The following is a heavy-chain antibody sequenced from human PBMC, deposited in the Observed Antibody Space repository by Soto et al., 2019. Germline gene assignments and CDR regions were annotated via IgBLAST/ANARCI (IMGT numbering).Heavy chain of an antibody. J-gene: IGHJ6*03. CDR2: IVVGSGET. Sequence: QMQLVQSGPEVKKPGTSVKVSCRASGFNFGYSAIQWVRQTRGQRLEWIGWIVVGSGETKYAEKFQERVTVTTDMSTSTAYMELSSLGSEDTAVYYCAAGIHDGVYYYYFMDVWGQGTTVTVSS. CDR3: AAGIHDGVYYYYFMDV. D-gene: IGHD4-17*01. V-gene: IGHV1-58*02. CDR1: GFNFGYSA.